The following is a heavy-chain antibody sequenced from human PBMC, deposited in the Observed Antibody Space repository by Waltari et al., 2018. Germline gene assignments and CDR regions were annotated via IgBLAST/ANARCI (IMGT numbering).Heavy chain of an antibody. CDR2: ISWDGGST. Sequence: EVQLVESGGVVVQPGGSLRLSYAASGFTFDDYAMHWVRQAPGKGLEWVSLISWDGGSTYYADSVKGRFTISRDNSKNSLYLQMNSLRAEDTALYYCAKEVWYSSSWYYFDYWGQGTLVTVSS. CDR1: GFTFDDYA. CDR3: AKEVWYSSSWYYFDY. V-gene: IGHV3-43D*03. J-gene: IGHJ4*02. D-gene: IGHD6-13*01.